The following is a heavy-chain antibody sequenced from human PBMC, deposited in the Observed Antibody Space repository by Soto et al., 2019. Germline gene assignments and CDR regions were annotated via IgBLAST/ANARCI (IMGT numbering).Heavy chain of an antibody. D-gene: IGHD3-16*02. J-gene: IGHJ4*02. CDR1: GFTFSSYA. Sequence: GGSLRLSCAASGFTFSSYAMSWVRQAPGKGLEWVSAISGSGGSTYYADSVKGRFTISRDNSKNTLYLQMNSLRAEDTAVYYCAKSLDRSTTNIWGSYRVGGFDYWGQGTLVTVSS. V-gene: IGHV3-23*01. CDR3: AKSLDRSTTNIWGSYRVGGFDY. CDR2: ISGSGGST.